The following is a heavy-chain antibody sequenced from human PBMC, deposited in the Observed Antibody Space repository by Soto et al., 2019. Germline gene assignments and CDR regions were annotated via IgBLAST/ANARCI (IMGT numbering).Heavy chain of an antibody. CDR3: ARGRGYPYYYNGMDV. J-gene: IGHJ6*02. V-gene: IGHV3-13*01. D-gene: IGHD3-22*01. Sequence: EVQLVESGGGLVQPGGSLRLSCAASGFTFNSYDMHWVRQPTGKGLEWVSAIGISGDTHYPGSVKGRFTISRENAKNSLYLRMYSLRAGDTAVYYCARGRGYPYYYNGMDVWGQGTTVTVSS. CDR2: IGISGDT. CDR1: GFTFNSYD.